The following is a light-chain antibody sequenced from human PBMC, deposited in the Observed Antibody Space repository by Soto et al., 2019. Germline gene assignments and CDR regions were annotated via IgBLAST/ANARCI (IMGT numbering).Light chain of an antibody. CDR2: GNT. CDR3: CSYSTSSFV. Sequence: QSVLTQPASVPVSPGQSITISCTGTSSDVGGYNLVSWYQQHPGKAPKLIIFGNTERPSGVSHRFSGSKSGNTASLTISGVQGEDEADYHCCSYSTSSFVFGTGTKVTVL. J-gene: IGLJ1*01. CDR1: SSDVGGYNL. V-gene: IGLV2-23*01.